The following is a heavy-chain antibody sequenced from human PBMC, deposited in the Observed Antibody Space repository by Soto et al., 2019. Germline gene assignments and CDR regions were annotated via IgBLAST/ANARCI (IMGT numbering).Heavy chain of an antibody. CDR1: GFTFSAYS. CDR2: ISSAGSPI. J-gene: IGHJ4*02. Sequence: PGGSLRLSCAASGFTFSAYSMNWVRQAPGKGLEWVSYISSAGSPIYYADSVKGRFTISRDNAKNSLYLQMDSLRDGDTAVYYCARSWVDYSGSYPGPFDFWGQGTLVTVSS. V-gene: IGHV3-48*02. CDR3: ARSWVDYSGSYPGPFDF. D-gene: IGHD1-26*01.